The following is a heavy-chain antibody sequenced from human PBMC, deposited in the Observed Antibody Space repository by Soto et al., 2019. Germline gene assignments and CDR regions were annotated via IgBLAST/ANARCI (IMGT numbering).Heavy chain of an antibody. CDR3: ALIVATITRGETLDY. Sequence: EVQLVESGGGLVQPGASLRLSCAASGFTFSSYSMNWVRQAPGKGLEWVSYISSSSSTIYYADSVKGRFTISRDNAKNSLYLQMNSLRAEDTAVYYCALIVATITRGETLDYWGQGTLVTVSS. D-gene: IGHD5-12*01. J-gene: IGHJ4*02. CDR1: GFTFSSYS. V-gene: IGHV3-48*01. CDR2: ISSSSSTI.